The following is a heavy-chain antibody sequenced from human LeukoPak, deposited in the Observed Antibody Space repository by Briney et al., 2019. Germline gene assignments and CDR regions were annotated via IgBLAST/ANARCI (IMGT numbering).Heavy chain of an antibody. Sequence: GGSLRLSCAASGFTFSSYAMSWVRQAPGKGLEWVSTISGSGGSTYYGDSVKGRFTISRDNSKNTLNLQMNSLRVEDTAVYYCAKGYGSRKCIDQWGQGTLVTVSS. J-gene: IGHJ4*02. D-gene: IGHD3-10*01. V-gene: IGHV3-23*01. CDR3: AKGYGSRKCIDQ. CDR1: GFTFSSYA. CDR2: ISGSGGST.